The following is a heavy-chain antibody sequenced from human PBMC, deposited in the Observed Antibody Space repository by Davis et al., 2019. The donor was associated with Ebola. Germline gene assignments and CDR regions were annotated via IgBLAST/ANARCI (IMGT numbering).Heavy chain of an antibody. CDR2: VRSHGSDD. V-gene: IGHV3-30*02. D-gene: IGHD2-15*01. J-gene: IGHJ5*02. CDR1: GFTFSSYD. CDR3: ARGNRFCSGDICANWFDP. Sequence: GESLKISCAASGFTFSSYDMHWVRQAPGRGLEWVAFVRSHGSDDHYADSVKGRFTISRDNSKNTLYLQMNSLRPEDTAVYYCARGNRFCSGDICANWFDPWGQGTLVTVSS.